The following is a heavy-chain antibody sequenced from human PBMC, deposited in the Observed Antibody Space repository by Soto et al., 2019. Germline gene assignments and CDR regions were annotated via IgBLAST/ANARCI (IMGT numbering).Heavy chain of an antibody. D-gene: IGHD2-2*01. J-gene: IGHJ6*02. Sequence: PGGSLRLSCAASGFTFSSYGMHWVRQAPGKGLEWVAVISYDGSNKYYADSVKGRFTISRDNSKNTLYLQMNSPRAEDTAVYYCAKFRSTSYYYYGMDVWGQGTTVTVSS. V-gene: IGHV3-30*18. CDR1: GFTFSSYG. CDR2: ISYDGSNK. CDR3: AKFRSTSYYYYGMDV.